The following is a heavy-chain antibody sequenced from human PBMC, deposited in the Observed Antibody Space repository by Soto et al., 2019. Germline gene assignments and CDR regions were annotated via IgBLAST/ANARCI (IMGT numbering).Heavy chain of an antibody. D-gene: IGHD3-22*01. CDR3: ARDRVESGYPEYFQH. CDR2: SYSGGST. J-gene: IGHJ1*01. V-gene: IGHV3-53*01. CDR1: GFTVSSNY. Sequence: EVQLVESGGGLIQPGGSLRLSCAASGFTVSSNYMSWVRQAPGKVLEWVSVSYSGGSTDYADSVKGRFTISRDNSKHTLYLQMNSQRAEDTAVYYCARDRVESGYPEYFQHWGQGTLVTVSS.